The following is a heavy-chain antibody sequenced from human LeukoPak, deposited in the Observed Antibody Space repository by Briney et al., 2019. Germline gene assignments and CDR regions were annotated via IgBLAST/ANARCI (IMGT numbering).Heavy chain of an antibody. J-gene: IGHJ4*02. D-gene: IGHD1-26*01. CDR3: ATAYSGSYYYFDY. Sequence: SQTLSLTCTVSGGSISSGGYYWSWIRQPPGKGLEWIGYIYHSGSTYYNPSLKSRVTISVDTSKNQFFLKLSSVTAADTAVYYCATAYSGSYYYFDYWGQGTLVTVSS. CDR1: GGSISSGGYY. V-gene: IGHV4-30-2*03. CDR2: IYHSGST.